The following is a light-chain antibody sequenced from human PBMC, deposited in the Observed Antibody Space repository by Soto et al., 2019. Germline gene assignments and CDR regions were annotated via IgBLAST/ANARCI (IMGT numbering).Light chain of an antibody. J-gene: IGKJ2*02. V-gene: IGKV1-5*03. CDR3: QQYNSYPCT. CDR2: KAS. Sequence: DLQMTQSPSTLSASVGDRVTITCRASQSISSWLAWYQQKAGKAPKLLIYKASTLESGVPSRFSGSGSGTEFTLTISSLQPDDFATYYCQQYNSYPCTFGQGTKLEIK. CDR1: QSISSW.